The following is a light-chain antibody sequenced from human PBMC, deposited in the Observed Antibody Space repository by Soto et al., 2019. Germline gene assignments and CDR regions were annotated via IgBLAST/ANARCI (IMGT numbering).Light chain of an antibody. V-gene: IGLV2-14*01. CDR2: EVS. J-gene: IGLJ1*01. CDR3: SSSTSSSTLYV. Sequence: QSALTQPASVAGSPGQSITISCTGTSSDVGGYNYVSWYHQPPGKAHKLMIYEVSNRPSGVSNRFSGSKSGNTASLPISGLQAEHEADYYCSSSTSSSTLYVFGTGTKVTV. CDR1: SSDVGGYNY.